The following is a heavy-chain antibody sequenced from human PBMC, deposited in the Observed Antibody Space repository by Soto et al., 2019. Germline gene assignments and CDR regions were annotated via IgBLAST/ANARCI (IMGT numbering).Heavy chain of an antibody. J-gene: IGHJ5*02. CDR1: GYTFTSYY. V-gene: IGHV1-46*01. Sequence: GASVKVSCKASGYTFTSYYMHWVRQAPGQGLEWMGIINPSGGSTSYAQKFQGRVTMTRDTSTSTVYMELSSLRSEDTAVYYCARGYGGWFGELLYTGFDPWGQGXLVTVHS. D-gene: IGHD3-10*01. CDR3: ARGYGGWFGELLYTGFDP. CDR2: INPSGGST.